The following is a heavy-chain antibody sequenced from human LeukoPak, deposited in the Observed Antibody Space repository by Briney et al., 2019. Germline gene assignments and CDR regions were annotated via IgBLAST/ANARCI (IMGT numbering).Heavy chain of an antibody. V-gene: IGHV3-49*03. J-gene: IGHJ4*02. Sequence: GGSLRLSCTASGFTFGDYGMSWFRQAPGKGLEWVGFIRSETHDTTPQYGASVQGRFTISKDDSRRIAFLQMSSLKTEDTAVYYCSRAAGYDFILEYWGQGTLVTVSS. D-gene: IGHD5-12*01. CDR3: SRAAGYDFILEY. CDR1: GFTFGDYG. CDR2: IRSETHDTTP.